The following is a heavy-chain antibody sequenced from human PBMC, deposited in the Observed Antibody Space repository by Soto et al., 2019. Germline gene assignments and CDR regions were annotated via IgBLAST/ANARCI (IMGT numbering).Heavy chain of an antibody. CDR1: GFTFSSYD. CDR3: ARCGYNWNPRGCAFDI. CDR2: IGTAGDT. V-gene: IGHV3-13*01. D-gene: IGHD1-20*01. J-gene: IGHJ3*02. Sequence: HPGGSLRLSCAASGFTFSSYDMHWVRQATEKGLEWVSAIGTAGDTYYPGSVKGRFTISRENAKNSLYLQMNSLRAGDTAVYYCARCGYNWNPRGCAFDIWGQGTMVTVSS.